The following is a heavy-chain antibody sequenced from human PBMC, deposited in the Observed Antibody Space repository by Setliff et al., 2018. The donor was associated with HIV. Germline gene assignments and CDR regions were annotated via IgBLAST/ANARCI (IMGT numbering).Heavy chain of an antibody. CDR1: GGSFSGYS. CDR3: ARVADSSGYYHLDY. J-gene: IGHJ4*02. CDR2: VYHSGSS. V-gene: IGHV4-34*01. Sequence: TLSLTCAVYGGSFSGYSWSWIRQPPGKGPEWIGEVYHSGSSNYNPSLKSRVTISVDTSKKQFSLKLSSVTAADTAVYHCARVADSSGYYHLDYWGQGTLVTVSS. D-gene: IGHD3-22*01.